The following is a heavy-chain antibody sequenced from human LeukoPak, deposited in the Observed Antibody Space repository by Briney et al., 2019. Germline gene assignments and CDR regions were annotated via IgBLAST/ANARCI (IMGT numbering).Heavy chain of an antibody. Sequence: GASVKDSCKASGGTFSSYAISWVRQAPGQGLEWMGGIIPIFGTANYAQKFQGRVTITADKSTSTAYMELSSLRSEDTAVYYCARDDEAARHFDYWGQGTLVTVSS. CDR2: IIPIFGTA. CDR1: GGTFSSYA. D-gene: IGHD6-6*01. CDR3: ARDDEAARHFDY. V-gene: IGHV1-69*06. J-gene: IGHJ4*02.